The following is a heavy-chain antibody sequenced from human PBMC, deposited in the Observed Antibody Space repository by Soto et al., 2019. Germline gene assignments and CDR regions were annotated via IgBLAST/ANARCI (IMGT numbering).Heavy chain of an antibody. CDR2: ISGSGGST. D-gene: IGHD2-21*01. Sequence: GSLRLSCAASGFTFSSYAMSWVRQAPGKGLEWVSAISGSGGSTYYADSVKGRFTISRDNAQNSLYLQMSSLRADDTAVYYCARDPAYYYHYMGVWGKGTTVIVSS. CDR1: GFTFSSYA. V-gene: IGHV3-23*01. CDR3: ARDPAYYYHYMGV. J-gene: IGHJ6*03.